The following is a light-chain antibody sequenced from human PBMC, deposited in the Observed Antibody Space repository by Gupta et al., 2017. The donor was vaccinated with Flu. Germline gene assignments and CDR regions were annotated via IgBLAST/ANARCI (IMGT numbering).Light chain of an antibody. CDR2: EVS. CDR3: SADAGNNNWV. J-gene: IGLJ3*02. CDR1: SSDVGAYNY. Sequence: GTISCTGTSSDVGAYNYVSWYQQHPGKAHKLMIFEVSKRPAGVPDRFSGSKSGNTASLTVSGLQEEEEADYYCSADAGNNNWVFGGGTRLTVL. V-gene: IGLV2-8*01.